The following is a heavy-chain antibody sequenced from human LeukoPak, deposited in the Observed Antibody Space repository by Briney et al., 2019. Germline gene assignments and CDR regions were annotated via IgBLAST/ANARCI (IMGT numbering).Heavy chain of an antibody. V-gene: IGHV4-39*07. CDR1: GDSISTSKSY. CDR2: IYYTGST. D-gene: IGHD6-19*01. J-gene: IGHJ4*02. CDR3: ARESSEFSSGYNY. Sequence: SDTLSLTCTVSGDSISTSKSYWGWIRQPPLKGLEWIGSIYYTGSTNYNPSLKSRVTISVDKSKNQFSLKLSSVTAADTAVYYCARESSEFSSGYNYWGQGTLVTVSS.